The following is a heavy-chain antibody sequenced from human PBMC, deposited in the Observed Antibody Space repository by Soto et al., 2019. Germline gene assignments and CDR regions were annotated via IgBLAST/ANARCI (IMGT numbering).Heavy chain of an antibody. J-gene: IGHJ6*02. CDR1: GFTFSSYG. V-gene: IGHV3-33*01. CDR3: ARDYWFGDFKIMDV. CDR2: ISFDGSDK. Sequence: GGSLRLSCAASGFTFSSYGMHWVRQAPGKGLEWVGLISFDGSDKYYADSVKGRFSISRDNSKNTLYLQMNSLRAEDTVVYYCARDYWFGDFKIMDVWGQGTTVTVSS. D-gene: IGHD3-10*01.